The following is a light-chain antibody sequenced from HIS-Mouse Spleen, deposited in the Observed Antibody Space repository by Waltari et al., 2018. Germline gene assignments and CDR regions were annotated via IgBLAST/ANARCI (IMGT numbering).Light chain of an antibody. V-gene: IGLV3-21*03. CDR3: QVWDSSSDHVV. J-gene: IGLJ2*01. Sequence: SYVLTQSPSVSVAPGKTARITCGGNNIGSKSVHWYQQKPGQAPVLVVYDDSGRPSGIPGRFSGSNSGNTATLTISRVEAGDEADYYCQVWDSSSDHVVFGGGTKLTVL. CDR2: DDS. CDR1: NIGSKS.